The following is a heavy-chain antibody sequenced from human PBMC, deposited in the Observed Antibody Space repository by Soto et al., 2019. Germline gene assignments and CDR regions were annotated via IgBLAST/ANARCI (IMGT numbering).Heavy chain of an antibody. Sequence: GASVKVSCKASGYIFTDYYMHWVRQAPGQELEWMGLINPSGGSTSYAQKFQGRVTMTRDTSTSTVYMELSSLRSEDTAVYYCATAGGDHDYWGQGTLVTVSS. V-gene: IGHV1-46*03. J-gene: IGHJ4*02. CDR3: ATAGGDHDY. CDR1: GYIFTDYY. D-gene: IGHD2-21*01. CDR2: INPSGGST.